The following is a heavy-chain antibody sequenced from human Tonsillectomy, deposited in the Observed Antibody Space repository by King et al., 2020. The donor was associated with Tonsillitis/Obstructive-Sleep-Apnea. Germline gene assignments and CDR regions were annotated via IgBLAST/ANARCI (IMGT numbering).Heavy chain of an antibody. J-gene: IGHJ3*02. CDR1: GFSFSNYD. V-gene: IGHV3-30*18. Sequence: VQLVESGGGVVQPGRSLGLSCAASGFSFSNYDIHWVRQAPGRGLEWLAVISHDGSNEYYADSVKGRFTISRDNSKNTLYLQMNSLRAEDTAVYYCAKDGVDYYAWGSWGFDIWGQGTMVTVSS. D-gene: IGHD3-10*01. CDR3: AKDGVDYYAWGSWGFDI. CDR2: ISHDGSNE.